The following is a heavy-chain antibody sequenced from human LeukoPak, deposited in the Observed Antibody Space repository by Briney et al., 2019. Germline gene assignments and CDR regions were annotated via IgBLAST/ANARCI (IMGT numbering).Heavy chain of an antibody. CDR3: ARRKLGSSFDY. D-gene: IGHD7-27*01. V-gene: IGHV1-69*04. CDR1: GGTFSSYA. Sequence: SVKVSCKASGGTFSSYAISWVRQAPGQGLEWMGRIIPILGIANYAQKFQGRVTITADKSTSTAYMELSSLRSEDTAVYYCARRKLGSSFDYWGQGTLVTVSS. J-gene: IGHJ4*02. CDR2: IIPILGIA.